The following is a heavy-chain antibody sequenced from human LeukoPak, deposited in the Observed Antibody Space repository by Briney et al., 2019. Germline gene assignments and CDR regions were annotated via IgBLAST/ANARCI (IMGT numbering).Heavy chain of an antibody. CDR1: GFTFGSYA. D-gene: IGHD3-10*01. CDR3: ARDSRFGETYFDY. CDR2: IPYDGSNK. Sequence: PGRSLRLSCAASGFTFGSYAMHWVRQAPGKGLEWVAVIPYDGSNKYYADSVKGRFTISRDNSKNTLYLQMNSLRAEDTAVYYCARDSRFGETYFDYWGQGTLVTVSS. V-gene: IGHV3-30*04. J-gene: IGHJ4*02.